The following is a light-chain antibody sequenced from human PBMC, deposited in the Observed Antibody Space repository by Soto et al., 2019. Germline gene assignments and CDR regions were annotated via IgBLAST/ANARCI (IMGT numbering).Light chain of an antibody. Sequence: DIQMTQSPSSLSESVGDRLTITCRASQSISTYFEWFQQKPGNAPKLLIYGASTLQSGVPSRFSGSGSGTDFTLTISSLQPEDFATYYCKQSYNTQWKVGQGTKVDIK. CDR3: KQSYNTQWK. V-gene: IGKV1-39*01. CDR2: GAS. CDR1: QSISTY. J-gene: IGKJ1*01.